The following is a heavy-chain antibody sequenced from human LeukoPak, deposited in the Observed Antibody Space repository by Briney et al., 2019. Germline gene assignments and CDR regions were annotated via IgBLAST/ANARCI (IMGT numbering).Heavy chain of an antibody. CDR2: MNPNSGNT. CDR3: ARTASSWSSRYYYYMDV. V-gene: IGHV1-8*01. CDR1: GYTFISYD. Sequence: ASVKVSCKASGYTFISYDINWVRQAPGQGLAWMGWMNPNSGNTDYAQKFQGRVTMTRNTSISTAYMELRSLRSEDTAVYYCARTASSWSSRYYYYMDVWGKGTTVTVSS. D-gene: IGHD6-13*01. J-gene: IGHJ6*03.